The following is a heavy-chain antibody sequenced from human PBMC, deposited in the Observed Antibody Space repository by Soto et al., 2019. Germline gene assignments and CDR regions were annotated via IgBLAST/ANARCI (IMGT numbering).Heavy chain of an antibody. Sequence: QVQLQESGPGLVKPSETLSLTCTVSGGSISSYYWSWIRQPPGKGLEWIGYIYYSGSTNYNPSLTSRLTISVATSKNQFSLKLSSVTAADTAVYYCARVWGGAFDIWGQGTMVTVSS. CDR1: GGSISSYY. D-gene: IGHD3-10*01. V-gene: IGHV4-59*01. J-gene: IGHJ3*02. CDR2: IYYSGST. CDR3: ARVWGGAFDI.